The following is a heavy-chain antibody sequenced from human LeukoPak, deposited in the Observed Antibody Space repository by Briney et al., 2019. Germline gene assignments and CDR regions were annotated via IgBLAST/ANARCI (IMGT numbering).Heavy chain of an antibody. CDR1: GFTFRNSW. Sequence: PGGSLRLSCAASGFTFRNSWMTWVRQAPGKGLEGVANIQPEGSEKYFVGSVEGRFSISRDNAQNSLYLQMNSLRADDTAVYYCARDMAFGALDIWGQGTMVTVSS. V-gene: IGHV3-7*04. CDR2: IQPEGSEK. D-gene: IGHD3-3*01. J-gene: IGHJ3*02. CDR3: ARDMAFGALDI.